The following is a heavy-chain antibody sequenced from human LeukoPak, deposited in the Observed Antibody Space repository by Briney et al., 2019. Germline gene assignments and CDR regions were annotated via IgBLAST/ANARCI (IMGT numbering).Heavy chain of an antibody. CDR1: GDSVSTNSVA. V-gene: IGHV6-1*01. Sequence: SQTLSLTCALSGDSVSTNSVAWNWIRQSPSRGLEWLGRTYYRSKWSSTYAPSVESRITINADTSKNQFSLQLNSVTPEDTAVYYCARDRGGERVLDFWGQGTLVTVSS. J-gene: IGHJ4*02. CDR2: TYYRSKWSS. D-gene: IGHD1-1*01. CDR3: ARDRGGERVLDF.